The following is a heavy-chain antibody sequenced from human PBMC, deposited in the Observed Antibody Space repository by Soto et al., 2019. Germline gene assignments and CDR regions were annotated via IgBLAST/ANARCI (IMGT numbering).Heavy chain of an antibody. J-gene: IGHJ4*02. CDR2: IYYSGST. D-gene: IGHD4-17*01. CDR1: GGSISSSSYY. CDR3: ARGFPTVVTVDY. Sequence: QLQLQESGPGLVKPSETLPLTCTVSGGSISSSSYYWGWIRQPPGKGLEWIGSIYYSGSTYYNPSLKSRVTISVDTSKNQFSLKLSSVTAADTAVYYCARGFPTVVTVDYWGQGTLVTVSS. V-gene: IGHV4-39*01.